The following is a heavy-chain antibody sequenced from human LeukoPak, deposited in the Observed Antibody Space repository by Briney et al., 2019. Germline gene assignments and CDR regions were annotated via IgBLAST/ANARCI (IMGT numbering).Heavy chain of an antibody. CDR3: ARGGENFFDY. CDR2: IWFDGSKE. D-gene: IGHD3-10*01. V-gene: IGHV3-33*01. J-gene: IGHJ4*02. CDR1: GFTFSRFG. Sequence: PGGSLRLSCAASGFTFSRFGMHWVRQAPGKGPKWVAVIWFDGSKEYYADSVKGRSNISRDNSKNTLYLQLDSLRAGDTAVYYCARGGENFFDYWGQGTLVTVSS.